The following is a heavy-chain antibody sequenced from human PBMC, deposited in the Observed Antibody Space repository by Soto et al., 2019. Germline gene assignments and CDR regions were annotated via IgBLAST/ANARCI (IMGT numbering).Heavy chain of an antibody. CDR2: IYSDETTA. CDR1: GFTFSNYG. V-gene: IGHV3-74*01. D-gene: IGHD3-22*01. Sequence: DVQLVESGGGLVQPGGSLRLSCVASGFTFSNYGMHWIRQAPAKGLEWVSKIYSDETTATYADSVRGRFTISRDNAKSTRYLDMNSLRVEDTGIYFWARVSGHYDGGGFYPRGQGTLVTVSS. CDR3: ARVSGHYDGGGFYP. J-gene: IGHJ5*02.